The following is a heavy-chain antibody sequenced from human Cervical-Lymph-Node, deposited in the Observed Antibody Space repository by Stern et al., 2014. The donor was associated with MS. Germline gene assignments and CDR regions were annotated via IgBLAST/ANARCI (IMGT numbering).Heavy chain of an antibody. CDR3: ARAVLYYGSGSYSNHFDY. J-gene: IGHJ4*02. CDR1: GGSISSYS. V-gene: IGHV4-59*01. Sequence: QLVQSGPGLVKPSETLSLTCTVSGGSISSYSWNWIRQPPGKGLEWVGYIYYSGSPNYNPSLKGRVTISVDTSRNEFSLTLNSVTAADTAVYYCARAVLYYGSGSYSNHFDYWGQGTLVTVSS. D-gene: IGHD3-10*01. CDR2: IYYSGSP.